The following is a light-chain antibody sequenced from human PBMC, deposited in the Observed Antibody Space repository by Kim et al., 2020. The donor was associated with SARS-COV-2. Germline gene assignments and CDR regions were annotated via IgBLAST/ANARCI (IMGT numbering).Light chain of an antibody. Sequence: ELTQPPSASGTPGQRVTISCSGSSSNIGSNYVYWYQQLPGTAPKLLIYRNNQRPSGVPDRFSGSMSGNTASLTVSGLQAEDEADYYCASHGGYDYVCG. CDR3: ASHGGYDYV. CDR2: RNN. CDR1: SSNIGSNY. V-gene: IGLV1-47*01. J-gene: IGLJ1*01.